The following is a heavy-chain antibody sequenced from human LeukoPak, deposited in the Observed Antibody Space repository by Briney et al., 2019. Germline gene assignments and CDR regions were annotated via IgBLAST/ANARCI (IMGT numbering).Heavy chain of an antibody. Sequence: GASVKVSCKVSGYTLTELSMHWVRQAPGKGLEWMGGFDPEDGETIYAQKFQGRVTMTEDTSTDTAYMELSSLRPEDTAVYYCATGRGGYYYDSSGYPTYWGQGTLVTVSS. CDR1: GYTLTELS. V-gene: IGHV1-24*01. D-gene: IGHD3-22*01. J-gene: IGHJ4*02. CDR3: ATGRGGYYYDSSGYPTY. CDR2: FDPEDGET.